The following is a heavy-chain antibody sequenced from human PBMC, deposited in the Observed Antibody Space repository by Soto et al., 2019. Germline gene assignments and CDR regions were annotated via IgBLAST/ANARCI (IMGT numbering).Heavy chain of an antibody. Sequence: EVQPVESGGGLVQPGGSLRLSCVASGFTFSSYSMNWVRQAPGKGLEWISYISASSSGIYYADSVKGRFTISRDNAENSLYLQMNSLRDEDTAVYYCVRDSNWSFDFWGQGTLVTVSP. CDR1: GFTFSSYS. J-gene: IGHJ4*02. CDR3: VRDSNWSFDF. D-gene: IGHD1-1*01. CDR2: ISASSSGI. V-gene: IGHV3-48*02.